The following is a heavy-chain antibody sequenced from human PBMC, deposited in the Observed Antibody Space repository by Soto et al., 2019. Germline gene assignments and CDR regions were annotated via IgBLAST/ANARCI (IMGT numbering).Heavy chain of an antibody. Sequence: GGSLRLSCAASGFTFSTYAMSWVRQAPGKGLEWVSGIAASGSNTYYPDSVKGRFTISRDNSKNTLYLQMNNLRAEDTAVYYCADGGEWSFNFVYWGQGTLVTVSS. V-gene: IGHV3-23*01. CDR2: IAASGSNT. CDR1: GFTFSTYA. J-gene: IGHJ4*02. CDR3: ADGGEWSFNFVY. D-gene: IGHD3-3*01.